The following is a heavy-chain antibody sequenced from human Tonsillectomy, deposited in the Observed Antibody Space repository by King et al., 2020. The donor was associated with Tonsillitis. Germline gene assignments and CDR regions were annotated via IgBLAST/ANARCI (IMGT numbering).Heavy chain of an antibody. Sequence: VQLQQWGAGLLKPSETLSLTCAVYGGSFSGYYWSWIRQPPGKGLEWIGEINHSGSTSYNPSLKSVVTISADTSKNQFSLKLSSVTAAATAGYYCARGASGFFYESSGAHYYYMDVWGEGTTVTVSS. CDR1: GGSFSGYY. CDR3: ARGASGFFYESSGAHYYYMDV. J-gene: IGHJ6*03. CDR2: INHSGST. D-gene: IGHD3-22*01. V-gene: IGHV4-34*01.